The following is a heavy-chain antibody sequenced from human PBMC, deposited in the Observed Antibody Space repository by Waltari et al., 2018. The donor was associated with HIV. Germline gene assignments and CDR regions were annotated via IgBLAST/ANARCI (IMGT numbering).Heavy chain of an antibody. Sequence: EVQVVESGGGLVQPGGSLTLSCAASGFTLSSYWLHWVRQAPGQGLVGVSLRNPDGSWINYADSVKGRFTISRDNAKNTLYLQMNSLRAEDTAIYYCAKDFGGASDYWGQGTLVTVSS. CDR1: GFTLSSYW. CDR2: RNPDGSWI. CDR3: AKDFGGASDY. D-gene: IGHD2-21*01. J-gene: IGHJ4*02. V-gene: IGHV3-74*01.